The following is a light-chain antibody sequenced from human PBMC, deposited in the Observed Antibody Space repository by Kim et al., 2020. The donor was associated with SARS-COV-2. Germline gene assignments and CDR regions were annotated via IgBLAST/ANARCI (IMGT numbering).Light chain of an antibody. Sequence: GQSVTISCTGTSSDVGGYNDVSWYQQHPGKAPKLMIYEVIKRPSGVPDRFSGSKSGNTASLTVSGLQAEDEAAYYCSSYAGSNNLVFGGGTQLTVL. V-gene: IGLV2-8*01. CDR1: SSDVGGYND. CDR2: EVI. CDR3: SSYAGSNNLV. J-gene: IGLJ2*01.